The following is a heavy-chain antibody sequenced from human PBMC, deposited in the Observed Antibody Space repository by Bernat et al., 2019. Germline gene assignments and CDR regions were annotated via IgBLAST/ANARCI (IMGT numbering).Heavy chain of an antibody. D-gene: IGHD2-15*01. CDR3: AKQLGYCSDGTCCFDY. V-gene: IGHV3-23*01. Sequence: EVQLLESGGGLVQPGGSLRLSCAASGFTFSSYAMSWVRQAPGKGLAWVSAISGSGGSTYYADSMKGRFTIPRNNSKNTVYLQMKSLRGEETAIYYCAKQLGYCSDGTCCFDYWGQGTLVTVSS. J-gene: IGHJ4*02. CDR1: GFTFSSYA. CDR2: ISGSGGST.